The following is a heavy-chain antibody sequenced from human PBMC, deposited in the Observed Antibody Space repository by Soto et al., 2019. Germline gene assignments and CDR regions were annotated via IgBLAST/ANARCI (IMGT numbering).Heavy chain of an antibody. V-gene: IGHV1-2*04. CDR1: GYTFTGYY. CDR3: ARDLRPRGGYYYGMDV. J-gene: IGHJ6*02. CDR2: INPNSGGT. Sequence: GASVKVSCKASGYTFTGYYMHWVRQAPGQGLEWMGWINPNSGGTNYAQKFQGWVTMTRDTSISTAYMELSRLRSDDTAVYYCARDLRPRGGYYYGMDVWGQGTTVTVSS. D-gene: IGHD4-17*01.